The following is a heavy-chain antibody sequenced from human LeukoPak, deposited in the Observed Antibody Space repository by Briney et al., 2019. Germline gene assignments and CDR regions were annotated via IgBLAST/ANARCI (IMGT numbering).Heavy chain of an antibody. CDR3: ARVAVEWELLHYFDY. CDR2: VYYSGST. D-gene: IGHD1-26*01. Sequence: PSETLSLTCTVSGGSISSGGYYWSWIRQPPGKGLERIGYVYYSGSTNYNPSLMSRVTISVDTSENQFSLKMSSVTAADTAVYYCARVAVEWELLHYFDYWGQGTLVTVSS. CDR1: GGSISSGGYY. V-gene: IGHV4-61*08. J-gene: IGHJ4*02.